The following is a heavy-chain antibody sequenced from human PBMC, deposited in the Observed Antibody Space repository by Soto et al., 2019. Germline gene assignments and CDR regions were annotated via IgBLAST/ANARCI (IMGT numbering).Heavy chain of an antibody. CDR1: GGSFSGYY. CDR3: ARGRPVYYYGSGRTIYYYYGMDV. V-gene: IGHV4-34*01. D-gene: IGHD3-10*01. Sequence: SETLSLTCAVYGGSFSGYYWSWIRQPPGKGLEWIGEINHSGSTNYNPSLKSRVTISVDTSKNQFSLKLSSVTAADTAVYYCARGRPVYYYGSGRTIYYYYGMDVWGQGTTVTVSS. J-gene: IGHJ6*02. CDR2: INHSGST.